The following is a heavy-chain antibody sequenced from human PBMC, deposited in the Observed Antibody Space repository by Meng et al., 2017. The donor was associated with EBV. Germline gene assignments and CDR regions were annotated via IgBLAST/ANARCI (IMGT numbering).Heavy chain of an antibody. Sequence: QLQLQESGPGQVKPSXXXXLXXTVSGGSISSFYYWGWIRQPPGRGLEWIGSVHYSGSTYYSPSLKSRITVSVDTSKNQFSLRLTSVTAADTAVYYCAGTYSSGWDYYFHHWGQGALVTVSS. CDR3: AGTYSSGWDYYFHH. CDR1: GGSISSFYY. V-gene: IGHV4-39*01. J-gene: IGHJ4*02. CDR2: VHYSGST. D-gene: IGHD6-19*01.